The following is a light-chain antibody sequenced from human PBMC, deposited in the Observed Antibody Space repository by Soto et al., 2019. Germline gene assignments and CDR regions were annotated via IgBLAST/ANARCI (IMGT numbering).Light chain of an antibody. CDR2: GAS. V-gene: IGKV3-20*01. Sequence: EIVLTQSPGTRSLSPGERATLSCWASQSVASTYLGWYQQKPGQAPRLLIYGASSRATGIPDRFSGSGSGTDFTLTISRLEPEDFALYYCQQYAGSPTFGQGTRLEIK. CDR1: QSVASTY. CDR3: QQYAGSPT. J-gene: IGKJ5*01.